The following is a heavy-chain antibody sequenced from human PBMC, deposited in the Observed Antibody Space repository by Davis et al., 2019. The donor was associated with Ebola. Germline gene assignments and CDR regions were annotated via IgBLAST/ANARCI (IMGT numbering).Heavy chain of an antibody. CDR2: IYYNGST. J-gene: IGHJ4*02. V-gene: IGHV4-59*08. CDR3: ARLRYFDWLSFHYFDY. Sequence: PSETLSLTCTVSGGSISRQYWSWIRQSPGKGLEWIGYIYYNGSTNYNPSLKSRVTISVDMSKNQFSLKLSSVIAADTAVYYCARLRYFDWLSFHYFDYWGQGTLVTVSS. CDR1: GGSISRQY. D-gene: IGHD3-9*01.